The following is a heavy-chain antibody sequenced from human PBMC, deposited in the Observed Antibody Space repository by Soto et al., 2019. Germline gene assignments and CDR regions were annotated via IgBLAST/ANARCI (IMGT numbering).Heavy chain of an antibody. CDR1: GFTFSSYG. J-gene: IGHJ4*02. D-gene: IGHD4-17*01. CDR3: AKPSHDYGDYFDY. Sequence: GGSLRLSCAASGFTFSSYGMHWVRQAPGKGLEWVAVISYDGSNKYYADSVKGRFTISRDNSKNTLYLQMNSLRAEDTAVYYCAKPSHDYGDYFDYWGQGTLVTVSS. V-gene: IGHV3-30*18. CDR2: ISYDGSNK.